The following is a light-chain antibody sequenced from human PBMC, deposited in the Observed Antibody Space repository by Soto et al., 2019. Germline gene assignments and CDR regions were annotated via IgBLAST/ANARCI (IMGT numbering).Light chain of an antibody. Sequence: ETLMTQSPANLSLSPGETATLSCRARQSISNNLAWYQQKLGQAPRLLIYGASTRATGIPARFSGSGSGTDFTLTISRLEPEDFALYHCQHYAGSPITFGQGTRLEIK. CDR1: QSISNN. V-gene: IGKV3-20*01. CDR3: QHYAGSPIT. J-gene: IGKJ5*01. CDR2: GAS.